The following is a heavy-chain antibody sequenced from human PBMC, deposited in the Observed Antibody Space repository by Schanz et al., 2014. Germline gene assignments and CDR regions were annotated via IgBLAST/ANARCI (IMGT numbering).Heavy chain of an antibody. CDR2: MNPNSGNT. V-gene: IGHV1-8*02. CDR3: ARPGTGMAVAGSVIDSYCSCMDV. D-gene: IGHD6-19*01. Sequence: QVQVVQSGAEVKKPGASVKVSCKASGYTFTDYGVIWVRQATGQGLEWMGWMNPNSGNTGYAQKFQGRVTMTRNTSITTAYMELSSLRSEDTAVYYCARPGTGMAVAGSVIDSYCSCMDVWGEGTTVTVSS. CDR1: GYTFTDYG. J-gene: IGHJ6*03.